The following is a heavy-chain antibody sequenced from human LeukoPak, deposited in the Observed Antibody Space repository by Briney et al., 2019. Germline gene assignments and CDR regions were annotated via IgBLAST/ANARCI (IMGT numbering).Heavy chain of an antibody. J-gene: IGHJ4*02. V-gene: IGHV3-23*01. D-gene: IGHD3/OR15-3a*01. CDR3: AKRECLGRSIYRPHFEC. CDR2: ISSSGGCT. Sequence: QAGGSLRLSCAASGFTFSGYDMSWARQAPGKGLVWVSYISSSGGCTYYGDSVKGRFTISRDNSENTLYLQMHSLRAEDAAVYYCAKRECLGRSIYRPHFECWGQGSLVTVSA. CDR1: GFTFSGYD.